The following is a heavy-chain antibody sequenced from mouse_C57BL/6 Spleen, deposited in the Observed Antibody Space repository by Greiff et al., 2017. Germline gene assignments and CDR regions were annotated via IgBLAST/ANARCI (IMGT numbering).Heavy chain of an antibody. V-gene: IGHV1-64*01. Sequence: QVQLQQPGAELVKPGASVKLSCKASGYTFTSYWMHRVKQRPGQGLEWIGMIHPNSGSTNYNEKFKSKATLTVDKSSSTAYMQLSSLTSEDSAVYYCAKGIYDGYYERVYYAMDYWGQGTSVTVSS. CDR2: IHPNSGST. D-gene: IGHD2-3*01. J-gene: IGHJ4*01. CDR1: GYTFTSYW. CDR3: AKGIYDGYYERVYYAMDY.